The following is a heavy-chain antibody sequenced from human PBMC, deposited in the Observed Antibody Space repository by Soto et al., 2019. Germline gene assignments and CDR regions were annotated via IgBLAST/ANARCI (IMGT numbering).Heavy chain of an antibody. CDR1: GFTFSSYG. V-gene: IGHV3-33*01. J-gene: IGHJ3*02. CDR2: IWYDGSNK. D-gene: IGHD1-26*01. CDR3: ARELVSEMGDAFDI. Sequence: QVQLVESGGGVVQPGRSLRLSCAASGFTFSSYGMHWVRQAPGKGLEWVAVIWYDGSNKYYADSVKGRFTISRDNSKNTLDLQMNSLRAEDTAVYYCARELVSEMGDAFDIWGQGTMVTVSS.